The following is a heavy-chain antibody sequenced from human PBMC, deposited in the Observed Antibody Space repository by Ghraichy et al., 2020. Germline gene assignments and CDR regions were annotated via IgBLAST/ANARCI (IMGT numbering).Heavy chain of an antibody. V-gene: IGHV4-34*01. CDR2: INHSGST. J-gene: IGHJ3*02. D-gene: IGHD6-6*01. CDR1: GGSFSGYY. CDR3: ARGARTKQDAFDI. Sequence: SETLSLTCAVYGGSFSGYYWSWIRQPPGKGLEWIGEINHSGSTNYNPSLKSRVTISVDTSKNQFSLKLSSVTAADTAVYYCARGARTKQDAFDIWGQGTMVTVSS.